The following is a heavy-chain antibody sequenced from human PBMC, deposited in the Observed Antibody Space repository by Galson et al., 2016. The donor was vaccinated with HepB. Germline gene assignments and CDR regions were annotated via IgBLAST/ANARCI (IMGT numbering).Heavy chain of an antibody. CDR2: IDNSGST. V-gene: IGHV4-31*03. Sequence: TLSLTCTVSGGSISRGVSYWNWIRQHPGKGLEWIGYIDNSGSTYYNPSLERRIALSVDTSQNQFSLNLTSVTAADTAVYYCARGTSSPYYDILTGPSPWFDPWGQGTLVTVSS. D-gene: IGHD3-9*01. CDR1: GGSISRGVSY. J-gene: IGHJ5*02. CDR3: ARGTSSPYYDILTGPSPWFDP.